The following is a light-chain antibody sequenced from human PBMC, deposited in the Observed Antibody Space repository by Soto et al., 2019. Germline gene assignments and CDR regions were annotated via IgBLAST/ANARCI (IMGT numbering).Light chain of an antibody. CDR1: SSDVGGYNR. Sequence: QSVLTQPASVSGSPGQSITISCTGTSSDVGGYNRVSWYQQLPGTAPKVLIYTDNQRPSGVPDRFSGSKSGTSASLAINGLQSGDEADYYCGAWDESLNGYVFGTGTKVTVL. CDR2: TDN. V-gene: IGLV1-44*01. J-gene: IGLJ1*01. CDR3: GAWDESLNGYV.